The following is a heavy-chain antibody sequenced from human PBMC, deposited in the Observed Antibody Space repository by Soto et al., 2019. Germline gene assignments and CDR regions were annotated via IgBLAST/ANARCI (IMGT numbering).Heavy chain of an antibody. CDR3: AKDSLIVGSCYRSWFDP. Sequence: GGSLRLSCAASGFTFSSYAMSWVRQAPGKGLEWVSAISGSGGSTYYADSVKGRFTISRDNSKNTLYLQMNSLRAEDTAVYYCAKDSLIVGSCYRSWFDPWGQGTLVTVSS. CDR1: GFTFSSYA. V-gene: IGHV3-23*01. CDR2: ISGSGGST. J-gene: IGHJ5*02. D-gene: IGHD2-15*01.